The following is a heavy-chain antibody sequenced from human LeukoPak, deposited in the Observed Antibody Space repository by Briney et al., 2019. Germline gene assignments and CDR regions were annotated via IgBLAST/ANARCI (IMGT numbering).Heavy chain of an antibody. CDR1: GFTFSNYW. V-gene: IGHV3-7*03. J-gene: IGHJ6*02. CDR2: IKQDGSEK. Sequence: GGSLRLSCAASGFTFSNYWVNWVRQAPGKGLEWVANIKQDGSEKYYVDSVKGRFTISRDNAKNSLYLQMNSLRAEDTAVYYCARVSFYYYYGMDVWGQGTTVTVSS. CDR3: ARVSFYYYYGMDV.